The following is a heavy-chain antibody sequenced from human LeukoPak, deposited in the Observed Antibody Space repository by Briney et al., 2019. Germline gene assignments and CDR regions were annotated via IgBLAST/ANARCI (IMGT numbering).Heavy chain of an antibody. CDR3: ARGIAAAAPPDY. D-gene: IGHD6-13*01. V-gene: IGHV1-3*01. CDR1: GYTFTSYA. J-gene: IGHJ4*02. CDR2: INAGNGNT. Sequence: ASVKVSCKASGYTFTSYAMHWVRQAPGQRLEWMGWINAGNGNTKYSQKFQGRVTITRDTSASTAYMELSSLRSEDMAVYYCARGIAAAAPPDYWGQGTLVTVSS.